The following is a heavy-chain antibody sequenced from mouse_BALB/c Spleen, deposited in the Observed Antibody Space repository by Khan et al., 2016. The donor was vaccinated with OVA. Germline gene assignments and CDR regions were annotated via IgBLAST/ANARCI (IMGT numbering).Heavy chain of an antibody. Sequence: QVQLQQSGAELARPGASVKMSCKASGYTFTSYTIHWIKMRPGQGLEWIGYINPSNGYTNYNQKFKDKATLTADKSSTTAYMQLSSLKTDDSAVYNCVRGGAYYRIDGWFAYWGLATLVTVSA. CDR1: GYTFTSYT. CDR2: INPSNGYT. J-gene: IGHJ3*01. CDR3: VRGGAYYRIDGWFAY. D-gene: IGHD2-14*01. V-gene: IGHV1-4*01.